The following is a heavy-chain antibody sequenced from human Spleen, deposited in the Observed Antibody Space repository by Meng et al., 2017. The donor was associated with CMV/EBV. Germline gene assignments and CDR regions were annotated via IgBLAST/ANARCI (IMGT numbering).Heavy chain of an antibody. D-gene: IGHD3-3*01. V-gene: IGHV3-21*01. J-gene: IGHJ4*02. CDR1: GFTFSSYS. CDR2: ISSSSYI. CDR3: ARVSLRVDFWSGYEIDY. Sequence: GESLKISCAASGFTFSSYSMNWVRQAPGKGLEWVSSISSSSYIYYADSVKGRFTISRDNAKNSLYLQMNSLRAEDTAVYYCARVSLRVDFWSGYEIDYWGQGTLVTVSS.